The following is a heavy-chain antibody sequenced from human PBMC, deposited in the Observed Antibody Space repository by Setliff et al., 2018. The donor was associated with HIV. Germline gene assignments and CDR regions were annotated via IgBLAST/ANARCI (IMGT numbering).Heavy chain of an antibody. CDR1: GGSIGSGTYY. D-gene: IGHD3-16*01. CDR2: TYNSGST. CDR3: ARGTKFVWGRWFDP. V-gene: IGHV4-61*09. Sequence: SETLSLTCTVSGGSIGSGTYYWSWIRQPAGNELEWIGHTYNSGSTNYNPSLKSRVTVSVDTSKNQFSLILTSVTAADTAVYYCARGTKFVWGRWFDPWGQGTPVTVSS. J-gene: IGHJ5*02.